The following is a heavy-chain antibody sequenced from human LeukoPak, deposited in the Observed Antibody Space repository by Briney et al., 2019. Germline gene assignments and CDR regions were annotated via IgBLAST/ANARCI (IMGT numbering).Heavy chain of an antibody. V-gene: IGHV4-59*01. Sequence: PSETLSLTCTVSGGSISGYYWSWIRQPPGKGLEWIGYIYYSGSTNYNPSLKSRVTISVDTSKYQFSLKLSSVTAADTAVYYCARDARSSSHFDYWGQGTLVTVSS. CDR3: ARDARSSSHFDY. CDR2: IYYSGST. J-gene: IGHJ4*02. D-gene: IGHD6-6*01. CDR1: GGSISGYY.